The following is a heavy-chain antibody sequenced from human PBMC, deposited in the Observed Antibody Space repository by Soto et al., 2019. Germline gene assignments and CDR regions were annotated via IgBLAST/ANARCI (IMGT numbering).Heavy chain of an antibody. CDR3: ANFIGPPYYFDS. CDR2: IYYSGST. CDR1: GGSISSGDYY. J-gene: IGHJ4*02. Sequence: SETLSLTCTVSGGSISSGDYYWSWIRQHPGKGLEWIGYIYYSGSTFYNPSLKSRITISLDTSKNLFALKLSSVTAADTALYYCANFIGPPYYFDSWGQGTLVTVSS. V-gene: IGHV4-31*03. D-gene: IGHD2-15*01.